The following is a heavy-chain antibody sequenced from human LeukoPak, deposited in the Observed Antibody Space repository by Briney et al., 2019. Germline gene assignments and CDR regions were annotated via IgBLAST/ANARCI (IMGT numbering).Heavy chain of an antibody. CDR2: INPSGGST. CDR3: ARDRDIVVVPAAIETTGLDY. V-gene: IGHV1-46*01. D-gene: IGHD2-2*02. J-gene: IGHJ4*02. CDR1: GYTFTSYY. Sequence: ASVKVSCKASGYTFTSYYMHWVRQAPGQGLEWMGIINPSGGSTSYAQKFQGRVTMTRDTSTSTVYMELSSLRSEDTAVCYCARDRDIVVVPAAIETTGLDYWGQGTLVTVSS.